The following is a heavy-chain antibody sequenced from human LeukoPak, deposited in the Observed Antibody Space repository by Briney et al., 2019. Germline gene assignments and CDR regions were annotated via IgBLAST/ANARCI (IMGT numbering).Heavy chain of an antibody. D-gene: IGHD5-18*01. J-gene: IGHJ5*02. CDR3: ARHAVRYTYGYDPRFDP. CDR1: GFSFTSYW. V-gene: IGHV5-51*01. CDR2: IYPGDSDT. Sequence: GESLKTSLKGSGFSFTSYWIGWVRQLPGKGLDWMGIIYPGDSDTRYSPPFQGQVPISGDKSISTAYLQWRSLKASDTAKCYCARHAVRYTYGYDPRFDPCVQGTLVTVSS.